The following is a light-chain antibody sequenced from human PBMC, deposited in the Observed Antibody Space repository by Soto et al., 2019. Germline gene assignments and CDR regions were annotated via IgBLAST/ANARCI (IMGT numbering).Light chain of an antibody. CDR1: QSISNY. Sequence: EVVMTQSPVTLSVSPGERATLSCRASQSISNYLAWYQQKPGQAPRIIIFGASGRATGIPDRFSGSGSGTDFTLTISRLEPEDFAVYYCQQYGTLSWTFGQGTKV. J-gene: IGKJ1*01. CDR2: GAS. V-gene: IGKV3-20*01. CDR3: QQYGTLSWT.